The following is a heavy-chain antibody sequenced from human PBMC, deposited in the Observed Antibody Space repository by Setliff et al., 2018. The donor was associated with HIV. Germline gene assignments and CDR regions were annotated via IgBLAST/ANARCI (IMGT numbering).Heavy chain of an antibody. V-gene: IGHV4-31*03. CDR2: IYYSGST. CDR3: ARAPYYDSSGYYFYYYYYYMDV. CDR1: GGSISSGGYY. Sequence: SETLSLTCTVSGGSISSGGYYWSWIRQHPGKGLEWIGYIYYSGSTYYNPSLKSRVTISVDTSKNQFSLKLSSVTAADTAVYYCARAPYYDSSGYYFYYYYYYMDVWGKGTTVTSP. J-gene: IGHJ6*03. D-gene: IGHD3-22*01.